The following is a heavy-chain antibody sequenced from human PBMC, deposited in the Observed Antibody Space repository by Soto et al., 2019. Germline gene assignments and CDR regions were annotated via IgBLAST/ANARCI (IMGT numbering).Heavy chain of an antibody. D-gene: IGHD5-18*01. CDR2: IYSGGIT. CDR1: GFTVSSNY. J-gene: IGHJ6*02. Sequence: EVQLVESGGGLIQPGGSLRLSCAASGFTVSSNYMTWGRQAPGKGLEWVSVIYSGGITYYADSVKGRFTISRDNSKNTLYLQMSSLRVEDAAVYYCASLDAYRYYGMDVWGQGTTVTVS. CDR3: ASLDAYRYYGMDV. V-gene: IGHV3-53*01.